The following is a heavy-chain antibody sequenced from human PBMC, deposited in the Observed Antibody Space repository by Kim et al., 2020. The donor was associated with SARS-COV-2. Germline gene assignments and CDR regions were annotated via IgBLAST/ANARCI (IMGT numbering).Heavy chain of an antibody. CDR1: GGSISSYY. Sequence: SETLSLTCTVSGGSISSYYWSWIRQPPGKGLEWIGYIYYSGSTNYNPSLKSRVTISVDTSKNQFSLKLSSVTAADTAVYYCARSPSLYGSGLYYFDYWGQGTLVTVSS. CDR2: IYYSGST. J-gene: IGHJ4*02. V-gene: IGHV4-59*13. D-gene: IGHD3-10*01. CDR3: ARSPSLYGSGLYYFDY.